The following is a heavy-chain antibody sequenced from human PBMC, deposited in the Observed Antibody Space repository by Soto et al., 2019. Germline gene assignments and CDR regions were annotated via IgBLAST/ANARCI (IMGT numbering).Heavy chain of an antibody. V-gene: IGHV1-18*01. CDR2: ISPYNDYT. Sequence: QVQLVQSAAEVKKPGASVKVSCKASGYTFIRYGITWVRQAPGQGLEWMGWISPYNDYTIYAQKLQGRVTMTTDTSAXXXDXXLRGLQSDDTAVYYCARGGYYDNSWGKLNHYGLDVWGQGTSVTVSS. J-gene: IGHJ6*02. D-gene: IGHD3-16*01. CDR1: GYTFIRYG. CDR3: ARGGYYDNSWGKLNHYGLDV.